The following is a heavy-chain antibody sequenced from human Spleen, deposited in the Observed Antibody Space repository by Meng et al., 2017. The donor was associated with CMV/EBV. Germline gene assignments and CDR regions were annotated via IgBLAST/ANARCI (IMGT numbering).Heavy chain of an antibody. V-gene: IGHV4-34*01. CDR1: GWSFSGYY. CDR3: ARGRVSSSSWYYYYYGMDV. CDR2: INHSGST. J-gene: IGHJ6*02. Sequence: GSLRLSCAVYGWSFSGYYWSWIRQPPGKGLEWIGEINHSGSTNYNPSLKSRVTISVDTSKNQFSLKLSSVTAADTAVYYCARGRVSSSSWYYYYYGMDVWGQGTTVTVSS. D-gene: IGHD6-13*01.